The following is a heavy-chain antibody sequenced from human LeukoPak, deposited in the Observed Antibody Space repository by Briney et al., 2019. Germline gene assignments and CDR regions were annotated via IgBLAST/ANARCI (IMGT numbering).Heavy chain of an antibody. CDR3: ARQVPFYYDSSGPFAS. Sequence: PGGSLRLSCAASEFTFSDYYMSWIRQAPGKGLEWVSYISNSGSAIYYADSVKGRFTISRDNAKNSLYLQMNSLRAEDTAVYYCARQVPFYYDSSGPFASWGQGTLVIVSS. CDR2: ISNSGSAI. D-gene: IGHD3-22*01. J-gene: IGHJ4*02. CDR1: EFTFSDYY. V-gene: IGHV3-11*04.